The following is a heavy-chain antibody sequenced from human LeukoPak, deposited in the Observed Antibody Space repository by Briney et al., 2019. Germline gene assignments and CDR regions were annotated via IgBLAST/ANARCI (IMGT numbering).Heavy chain of an antibody. Sequence: PGGSLKLSCAASGYSFTDSYMSWIRQAPGHGLEWVSWGSFISSPGSTTNYADTVKGRFTISRDNANSTLYLQMNGLSAGDTAVYYCARGGGYDSGYPRYFDLWGRGTLVTVSS. CDR3: ARGGGYDSGYPRYFDL. CDR2: ISSPGSTT. CDR1: GYSFTDSY. V-gene: IGHV3-11*01. J-gene: IGHJ2*01. D-gene: IGHD3-9*01.